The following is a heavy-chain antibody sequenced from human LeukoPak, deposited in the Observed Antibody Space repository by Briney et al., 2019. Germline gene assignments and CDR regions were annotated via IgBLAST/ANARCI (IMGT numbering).Heavy chain of an antibody. Sequence: GGSLGLSCAASGFTFSSYGMHWVRQAPGKGLEWVAVIWYDGSNKYYADSVKGRFTISRDNSKNTLYLQMNSLRAEDTAVYYCARDYYDSSGQNWFDPWGQGTLVTVSP. CDR1: GFTFSSYG. CDR3: ARDYYDSSGQNWFDP. CDR2: IWYDGSNK. V-gene: IGHV3-33*01. D-gene: IGHD3-22*01. J-gene: IGHJ5*02.